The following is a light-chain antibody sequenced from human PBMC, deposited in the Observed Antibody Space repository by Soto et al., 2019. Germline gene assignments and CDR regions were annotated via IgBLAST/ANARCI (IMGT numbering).Light chain of an antibody. CDR1: QSVSSY. J-gene: IGKJ1*01. CDR3: QQYAGSPK. CDR2: GAS. Sequence: EVVLTQSPGTLSLSPGEGGTLSCRASQSVSSYLAWYQQKPGQAPRLLIYGASSRAPGIPDRFSGSGSGTEFTLTIRRLEPEDFAIYYCQQYAGSPKFGQGTKVEIK. V-gene: IGKV3-20*01.